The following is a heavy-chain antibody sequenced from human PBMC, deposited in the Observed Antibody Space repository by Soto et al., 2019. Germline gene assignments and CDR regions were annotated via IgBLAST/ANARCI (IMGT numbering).Heavy chain of an antibody. D-gene: IGHD4-17*01. CDR3: AKFITGPYTVTTGNQYFQH. J-gene: IGHJ1*01. V-gene: IGHV3-23*01. Sequence: EVQLLESGGGLVQPGGSLRLSCAASGFTFSSYAMSWVRQAPGKGLEWVSAISGSGGSTYYADSVKGRFTISRDNSKNTLYLQRNSLRAEDTAVYYCAKFITGPYTVTTGNQYFQHWGQGTLVTVFS. CDR2: ISGSGGST. CDR1: GFTFSSYA.